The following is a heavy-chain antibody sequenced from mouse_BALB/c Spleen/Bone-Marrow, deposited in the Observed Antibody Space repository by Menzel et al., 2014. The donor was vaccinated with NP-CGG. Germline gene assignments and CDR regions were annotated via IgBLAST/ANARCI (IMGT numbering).Heavy chain of an antibody. CDR2: ISSDSSAV. J-gene: IGHJ2*01. D-gene: IGHD4-1*01. CDR1: GFTFRSFG. V-gene: IGHV5-17*02. CDR3: TRGGNWDDFDY. Sequence: EVKVVESGGGLVQPGGSRKLSCAASGFTFRSFGMHWVRQAPEKGLEWVAYISSDSSAVYYADTVKGRFTISRDNPKNTLFQQMTSLRSEDTAMYYCTRGGNWDDFDYWGQGTTLTVSS.